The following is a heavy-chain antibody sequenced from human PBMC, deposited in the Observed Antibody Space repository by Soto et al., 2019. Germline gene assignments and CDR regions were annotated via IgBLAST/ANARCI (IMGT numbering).Heavy chain of an antibody. CDR2: ISAYNGNT. CDR1: GYTFTSYG. Sequence: QVQLVQSGAEVKKPGASVKVSCKASGYTFTSYGISWVRQAPGQGLEWMGWISAYNGNTNYAQKLQGRVTMTTDTSTSTAYMELRSLRSDDTAVFYCARDLWCSGGSCYSHAFDIWGQGTMVTVSS. V-gene: IGHV1-18*01. J-gene: IGHJ3*02. CDR3: ARDLWCSGGSCYSHAFDI. D-gene: IGHD2-15*01.